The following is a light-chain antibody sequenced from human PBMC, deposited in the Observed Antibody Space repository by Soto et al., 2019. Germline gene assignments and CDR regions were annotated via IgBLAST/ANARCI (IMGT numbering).Light chain of an antibody. Sequence: EIVLTQSPATLSLSPGERATLSCRASQSVSSYLAWYQQKPGQAPRLLIYGASNRATDIPARFSGSGSGTDFPLTISSLEPEDFAVYYCLQRSGWPWTFGQGTKVEIK. CDR3: LQRSGWPWT. J-gene: IGKJ1*01. CDR2: GAS. V-gene: IGKV3-11*01. CDR1: QSVSSY.